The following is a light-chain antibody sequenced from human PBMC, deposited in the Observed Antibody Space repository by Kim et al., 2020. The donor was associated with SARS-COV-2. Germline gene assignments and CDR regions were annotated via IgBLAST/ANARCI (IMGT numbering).Light chain of an antibody. CDR1: SNDIGKYDY. Sequence: GQTITISCTRNSNDIGKYDYVSWYQHHPGKVPKLLIYDVTKRPSGVSVRFSGSKSGNTASLTISGLQAEDEADYYCSSYTSTSTSVFGGGTQLTVL. V-gene: IGLV2-14*03. CDR2: DVT. J-gene: IGLJ3*02. CDR3: SSYTSTSTSV.